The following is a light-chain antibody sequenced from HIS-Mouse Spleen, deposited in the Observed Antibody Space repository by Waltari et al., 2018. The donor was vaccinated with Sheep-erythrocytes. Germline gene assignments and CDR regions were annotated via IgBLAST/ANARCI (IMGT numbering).Light chain of an antibody. CDR2: EGS. CDR3: CSYAGSSSWV. J-gene: IGLJ3*02. Sequence: QSALTQPASVSGSPGPSITISCTGTSSDVGSYNLVSWYQQHPGKAPKLMIYEGSKRPSGVSNRFSGLQAEDEADYYCCSYAGSSSWVFGGGTKLTVL. V-gene: IGLV2-23*01. CDR1: SSDVGSYNL.